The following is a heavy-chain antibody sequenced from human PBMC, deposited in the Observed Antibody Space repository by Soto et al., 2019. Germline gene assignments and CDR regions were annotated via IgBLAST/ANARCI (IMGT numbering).Heavy chain of an antibody. Sequence: GSLRLSCAASGFTFTRYSMNWVRQAPGKGLEWVSSISSSSSYIYYADSVKGRFTISRDNAKNSLYLQMNSLRAEDTAVYYCARDRWELIDYWGQGTLVTVSS. D-gene: IGHD1-26*01. V-gene: IGHV3-21*01. CDR3: ARDRWELIDY. CDR1: GFTFTRYS. J-gene: IGHJ4*02. CDR2: ISSSSSYI.